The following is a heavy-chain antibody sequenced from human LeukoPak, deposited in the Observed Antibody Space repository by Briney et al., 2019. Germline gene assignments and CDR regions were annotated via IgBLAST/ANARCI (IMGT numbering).Heavy chain of an antibody. CDR3: AKSHQWLAQPEYYFDY. Sequence: GRSLRLSCTASGFTFGDYAMSWVRQAPGKGLEWVAVISYDGNNKYYGDSVKGRLTISRDNSKNTLYLQMNSLRAEDTAVYYCAKSHQWLAQPEYYFDYWGQGTLVTVSS. CDR2: ISYDGNNK. CDR1: GFTFGDYA. D-gene: IGHD6-19*01. J-gene: IGHJ4*02. V-gene: IGHV3-30*18.